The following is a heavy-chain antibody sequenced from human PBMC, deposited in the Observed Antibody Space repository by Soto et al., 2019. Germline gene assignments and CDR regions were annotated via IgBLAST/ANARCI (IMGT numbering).Heavy chain of an antibody. Sequence: SETLSLTCTVPGGSVSTGMKYWGWVRQPPGKALEFIGYMYKTGETLLNSSLKSRVTLSMETSKNQFSLTLSSVTAADTAVYFCMKAHESGDFLGMSVWGPGTTVTVSS. CDR1: GGSVSTGMKY. J-gene: IGHJ6*02. D-gene: IGHD3-10*01. CDR2: MYKTGET. CDR3: MKAHESGDFLGMSV. V-gene: IGHV4-61*01.